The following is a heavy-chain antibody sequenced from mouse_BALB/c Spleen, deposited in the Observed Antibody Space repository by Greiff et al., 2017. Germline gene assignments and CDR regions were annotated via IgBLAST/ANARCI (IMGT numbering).Heavy chain of an antibody. J-gene: IGHJ4*01. CDR1: GFTFSSFG. CDR2: ISSGSSTI. D-gene: IGHD4-1*01. V-gene: IGHV5-17*02. Sequence: EVQAVESGGGLVQPGGSRKLSCAASGFTFSSFGMHWVRQAPEKGLEWVAYISSGSSTIYYADTVKGRFTISRDNPKNTLFLQMTSLRSEDTAMYYCARKLGYYAMDYWGQGTSVTVSS. CDR3: ARKLGYYAMDY.